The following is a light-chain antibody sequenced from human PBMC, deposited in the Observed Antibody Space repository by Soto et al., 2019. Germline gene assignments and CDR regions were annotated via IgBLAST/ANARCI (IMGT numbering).Light chain of an antibody. J-gene: IGKJ1*01. CDR3: QQSYSSPPT. V-gene: IGKV1-39*01. CDR2: AAS. Sequence: ASVEDSVIITCRASQSISNHLNWYQQKPGKAPKLLIFAASSLQSGVPSRFSGSRSGPDFTLTISSLQPEDFATYYCQQSYSSPPTFGQGTKVDIK. CDR1: QSISNH.